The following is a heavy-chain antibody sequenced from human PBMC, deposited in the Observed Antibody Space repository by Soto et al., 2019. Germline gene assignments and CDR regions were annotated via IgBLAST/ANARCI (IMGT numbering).Heavy chain of an antibody. CDR2: ISGSGGST. CDR1: GFTFGSYG. D-gene: IGHD3-3*01. J-gene: IGHJ4*02. V-gene: IGHV3-23*01. CDR3: AKNVECDDFWSGYCALDY. Sequence: PGGSLRLSCAASGFTFGSYGMSWVRQAPGKGLEWVSGISGSGGSTYYADSVKGRFTISRDNSKNTLNLQMNSLRAEDTAVYYCAKNVECDDFWSGYCALDYWGQGTLVTVSS.